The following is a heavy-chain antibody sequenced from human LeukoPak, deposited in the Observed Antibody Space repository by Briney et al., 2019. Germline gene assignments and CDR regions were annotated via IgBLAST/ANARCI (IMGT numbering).Heavy chain of an antibody. CDR1: GFTFIDYA. CDR3: AKDRGLYSGVFAFDM. Sequence: PGGSLRLSCVASGFTFIDYALTWVRRGPGKGLGGVSSISSRNGNTFYSDSVKGRFTISRDDSKNTLYLQMNTLRAEDTATYFCAKDRGLYSGVFAFDMWGQGTLVTVSS. D-gene: IGHD1-26*01. V-gene: IGHV3-23*01. J-gene: IGHJ3*02. CDR2: ISSRNGNT.